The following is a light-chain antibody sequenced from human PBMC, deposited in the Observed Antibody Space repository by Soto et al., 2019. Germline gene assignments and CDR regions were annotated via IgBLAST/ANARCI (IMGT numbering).Light chain of an antibody. V-gene: IGKV3-20*01. CDR1: QSVSSN. CDR2: GAS. CDR3: QQYGSSGT. J-gene: IGKJ1*01. Sequence: EIVRTQSPATLSVSPMESATFSCRASQSVSSNLAWYQQKPGQAPRLLIYGASNRATGIPDRFSGSGSGTDFTLTISRLEPEDFAVYYCQQYGSSGTFAQGTKVDI.